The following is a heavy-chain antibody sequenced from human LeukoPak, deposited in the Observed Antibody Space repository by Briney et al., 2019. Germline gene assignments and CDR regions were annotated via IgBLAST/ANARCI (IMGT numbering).Heavy chain of an antibody. Sequence: GGSLRLSCAASGFTFSSYWMHWVRQAPGKGLVWVSRINGDGSSTSYADSVKGRFTVSRDNAKNTLYLQMNSLRAEDTAGYYCARSATGGYFDYWGQGTLVTVSS. CDR3: ARSATGGYFDY. CDR2: INGDGSST. CDR1: GFTFSSYW. V-gene: IGHV3-74*01. D-gene: IGHD2-15*01. J-gene: IGHJ4*02.